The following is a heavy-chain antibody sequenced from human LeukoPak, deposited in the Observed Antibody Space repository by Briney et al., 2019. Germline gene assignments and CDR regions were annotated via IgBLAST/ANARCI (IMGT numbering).Heavy chain of an antibody. CDR1: GYTFTGYY. J-gene: IGHJ4*02. D-gene: IGHD3-22*01. V-gene: IGHV1-2*02. Sequence: ASVKVSCKASGYTFTGYYMHWVRQAPGQGLEWMGWINPNSGGTNYAQKFQGRVTMTRDTSISTAYMELSRLRSDDTAVYYCARDSDDPYYYDSSGHLDYWGQGTLVTVSS. CDR2: INPNSGGT. CDR3: ARDSDDPYYYDSSGHLDY.